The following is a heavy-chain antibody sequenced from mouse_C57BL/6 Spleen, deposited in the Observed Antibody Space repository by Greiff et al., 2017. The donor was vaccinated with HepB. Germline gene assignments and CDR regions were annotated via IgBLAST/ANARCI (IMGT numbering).Heavy chain of an antibody. CDR2: ISSGSSTI. J-gene: IGHJ4*01. CDR3: ARSVYGSSPYYYAMDY. D-gene: IGHD1-1*01. Sequence: EVMLVESGGGLVKPGGSLKLSCAASGFTFSDYGMHWVRQAPEKGLEWVAYISSGSSTIYYADTVKGRFTISRDNAKNTLFLQMTSLRSEDTAMYYCARSVYGSSPYYYAMDYWGQGTSVTVSS. CDR1: GFTFSDYG. V-gene: IGHV5-17*01.